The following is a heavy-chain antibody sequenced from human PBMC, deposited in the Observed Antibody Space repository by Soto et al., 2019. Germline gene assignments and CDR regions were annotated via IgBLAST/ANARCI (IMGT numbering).Heavy chain of an antibody. V-gene: IGHV1-69*13. D-gene: IGHD3-22*01. J-gene: IGHJ4*02. CDR1: GGTFSSYA. Sequence: SVKVSCKASGGTFSSYAISWVRQAPGQGLEWMGGIIPIFGTANYAQKFQGRVTITADESTSTAYMELSSLRSEDTAVYYCAVDPYYYDSSGYYYCGYWGQGTLVTVSS. CDR3: AVDPYYYDSSGYYYCGY. CDR2: IIPIFGTA.